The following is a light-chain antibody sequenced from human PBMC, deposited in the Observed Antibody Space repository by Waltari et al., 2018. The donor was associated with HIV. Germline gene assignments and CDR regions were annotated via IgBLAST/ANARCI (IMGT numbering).Light chain of an antibody. CDR2: ATS. CDR1: RRVSSIY. Sequence: IVLTKQPPTMSSSPRGRTATPCRAGRRVSSIYLAWYQQKPGQAPRLLIYATSNRATGIPDRFSGSGSGTDFTLTISRLEPEDFAVYYCQQYGDSPRYSFGQGTKLEIK. CDR3: QQYGDSPRYS. V-gene: IGKV3-20*01. J-gene: IGKJ2*03.